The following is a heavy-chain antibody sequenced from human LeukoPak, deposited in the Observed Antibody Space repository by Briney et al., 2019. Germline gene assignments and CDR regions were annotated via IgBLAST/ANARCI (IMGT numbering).Heavy chain of an antibody. D-gene: IGHD3-22*01. J-gene: IGHJ4*02. Sequence: PGGSLRLSCAASGFTFDTYWMSWVRQAPGKGLEWVANIKKDGSEKYYVDSVKGRFTISRDNAKNSLYLQMNSLRAEDTALYYCAKEGKWLELDYWGQGTLVTVSS. V-gene: IGHV3-7*03. CDR2: IKKDGSEK. CDR3: AKEGKWLELDY. CDR1: GFTFDTYW.